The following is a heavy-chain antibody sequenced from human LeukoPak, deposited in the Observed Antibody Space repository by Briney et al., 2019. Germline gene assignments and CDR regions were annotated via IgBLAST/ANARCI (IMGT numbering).Heavy chain of an antibody. V-gene: IGHV4-39*01. CDR2: IYYNGST. CDR3: ARQWDGHNLGENWFDP. CDR1: GGSISSSSYY. J-gene: IGHJ5*02. D-gene: IGHD5-24*01. Sequence: SETLSLTCTVSGGSISSSSYYWGWIRQPPGKGLEWIGSIYYNGSTYYNPSLKSRVTISVDTSKNQFSLKLSSVTAADTAVYYCARQWDGHNLGENWFDPWGQGTLVTVSS.